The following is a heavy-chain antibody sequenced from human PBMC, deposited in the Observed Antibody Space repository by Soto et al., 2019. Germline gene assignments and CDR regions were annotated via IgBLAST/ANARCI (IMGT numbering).Heavy chain of an antibody. D-gene: IGHD2-15*01. CDR1: GFTFSNYW. CDR2: VNSDGSSA. J-gene: IGHJ6*02. CDR3: ARGPLPPVGGTKYYYGMDV. V-gene: IGHV3-74*01. Sequence: PGGSLRLSCAASGFTFSNYWMHWVRQGTGKGLVWVSRVNSDGSSASYVDSVKGRFTISRDNAKNTLYLQMDSLRAEDTAVYYCARGPLPPVGGTKYYYGMDVWGQGNTVTVSS.